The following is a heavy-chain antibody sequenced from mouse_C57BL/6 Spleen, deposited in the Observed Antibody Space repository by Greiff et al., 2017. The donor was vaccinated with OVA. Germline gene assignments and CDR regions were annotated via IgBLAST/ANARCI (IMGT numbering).Heavy chain of an antibody. CDR1: GYSFTDYN. Sequence: VQLQQSGPELVKPGASVKISCKASGYSFTDYNMNWVKQSNGKSLEWIGVINPNYGTTRYNQKFKAKATLTVDKSTSTAYMQLTSLTSEYSAVYYCAEGQRDGFVYWGRGTTLTVSS. D-gene: IGHD3-3*01. CDR2: INPNYGTT. V-gene: IGHV1-39*01. J-gene: IGHJ2*01. CDR3: AEGQRDGFVY.